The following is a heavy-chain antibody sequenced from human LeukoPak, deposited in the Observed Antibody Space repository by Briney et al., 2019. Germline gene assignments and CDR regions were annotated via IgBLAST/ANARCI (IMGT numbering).Heavy chain of an antibody. CDR1: GFTFSSHA. Sequence: GGSLRLPCAASGFTFSSHAMSWVRQAPGKGLEWVSGISGSGGSTYYADSVKGRFTIFRDKSKNTLYLQMNSLRAEDTAVYYCAKDQSTSYYYDTSGAKGPFDYWGQGTPVTVSS. D-gene: IGHD3-22*01. CDR3: AKDQSTSYYYDTSGAKGPFDY. J-gene: IGHJ4*02. V-gene: IGHV3-23*01. CDR2: ISGSGGST.